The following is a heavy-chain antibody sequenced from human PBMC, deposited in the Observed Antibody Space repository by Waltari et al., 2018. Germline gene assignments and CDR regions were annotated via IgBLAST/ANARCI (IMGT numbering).Heavy chain of an antibody. Sequence: EVQLVESGGGLVQPGGSLRLSCAASGFTFSSYEMNWVPQAPGKGLEWVSYISSSGSTIYYADSVKGRFTISRDNAKNSLYLQMNSLRAEDTAVYYCANELGYCSGGSCPDYWGQGTLVTVSS. CDR1: GFTFSSYE. CDR3: ANELGYCSGGSCPDY. J-gene: IGHJ4*02. V-gene: IGHV3-48*03. CDR2: ISSSGSTI. D-gene: IGHD2-15*01.